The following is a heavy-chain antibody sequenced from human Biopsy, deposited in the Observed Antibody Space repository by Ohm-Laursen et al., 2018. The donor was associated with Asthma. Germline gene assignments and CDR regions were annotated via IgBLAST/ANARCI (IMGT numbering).Heavy chain of an antibody. CDR3: ASDFPKDYVRYNFQF. V-gene: IGHV1-24*01. D-gene: IGHD4-17*01. Sequence: SVKVSCKISGYSLTDLSMHGVRQAPGQGLGWMGGHDLEEGGTVNARRFQGRVTMTEDTSTDTAYMELSSLSSDDTAVYYCASDFPKDYVRYNFQFWGQGTLVTVSS. CDR1: GYSLTDLS. J-gene: IGHJ4*02. CDR2: HDLEEGGT.